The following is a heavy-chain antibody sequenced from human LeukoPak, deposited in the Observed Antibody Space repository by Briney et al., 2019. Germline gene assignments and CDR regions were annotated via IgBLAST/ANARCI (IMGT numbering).Heavy chain of an antibody. CDR1: GYSFTNYW. V-gene: IGHV5-51*01. D-gene: IGHD4-17*01. J-gene: IGHJ4*02. CDR3: ARRHGYYRNLDY. CDR2: IYPGDSDN. Sequence: GESLKISCKGSGYSFTNYWIGLVRQMPGKGLEWVGIIYPGDSDNRYSPSFQGQVTISADKSISTAYLQWSSLKASDTAMYYCARRHGYYRNLDYWGQGTLVTVSS.